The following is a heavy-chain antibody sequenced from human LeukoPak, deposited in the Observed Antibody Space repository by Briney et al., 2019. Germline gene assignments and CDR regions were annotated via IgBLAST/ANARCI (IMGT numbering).Heavy chain of an antibody. J-gene: IGHJ5*02. D-gene: IGHD3-9*01. CDR1: GGATSSYY. Sequence: SETLSLTCTVTGGATSSYYWSWIRQSPGPGLEWIGYMHYSGGTHYNPSLKSRVTISVDTSKNQVSLKVSSVTAADTAVYYCARDMTDWWFDPWGQGTLVTVSS. CDR2: MHYSGGT. CDR3: ARDMTDWWFDP. V-gene: IGHV4-59*01.